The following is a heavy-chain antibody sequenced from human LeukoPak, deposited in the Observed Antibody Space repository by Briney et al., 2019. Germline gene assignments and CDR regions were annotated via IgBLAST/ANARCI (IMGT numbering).Heavy chain of an antibody. J-gene: IGHJ6*02. CDR3: ARAKNLNYYYYYPMDV. CDR1: GGSFSGYY. CDR2: INHSGST. V-gene: IGHV4-34*01. Sequence: PSETLSLTCAVYGGSFSGYYWSWIRQPPGKGLEWIGEINHSGSTNYNPSLRSRVTMSLDTSKNQFSLKLSSVTAADTAVYYCARAKNLNYYYYYPMDVWGQGTTVTVSS.